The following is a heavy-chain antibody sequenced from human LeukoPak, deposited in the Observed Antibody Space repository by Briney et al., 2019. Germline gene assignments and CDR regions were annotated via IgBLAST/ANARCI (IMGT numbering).Heavy chain of an antibody. CDR3: AKSVSAIPGEIYC. J-gene: IGHJ4*02. V-gene: IGHV3-30*02. CDR1: GFTFSSYD. Sequence: GGSLRLSCAASGFTFSSYDMHWVRQAPGKGLEWVAFIRYDGSNKNYVDSVKGRFTISRDNSKNTLYLQMNSLRAENTAVYYCAKSVSAIPGEIYCCGQGNLATVSS. D-gene: IGHD3-10*01. CDR2: IRYDGSNK.